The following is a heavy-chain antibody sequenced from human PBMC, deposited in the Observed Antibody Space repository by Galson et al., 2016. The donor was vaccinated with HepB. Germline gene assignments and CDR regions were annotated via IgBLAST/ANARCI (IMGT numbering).Heavy chain of an antibody. CDR1: AFLVTSNY. V-gene: IGHV3-66*01. CDR3: ARDSGYGDFWRFDL. CDR2: IYSNGTT. D-gene: IGHD3-3*01. Sequence: LRLSCAASAFLVTSNYMTWVRQAPGKGLTWVSVIYSNGTTHYASSVKGRFTVSRDHSKITLYLQMNNLRPEDTAVYYCARDSGYGDFWRFDLWGQGALVSVSS. J-gene: IGHJ4*02.